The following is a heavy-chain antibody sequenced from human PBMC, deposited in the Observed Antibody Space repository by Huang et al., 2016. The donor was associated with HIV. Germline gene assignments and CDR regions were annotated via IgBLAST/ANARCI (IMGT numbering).Heavy chain of an antibody. Sequence: EVQLVDSGGGLVKPGGSLRLSFAASGFSLDSFHMFWVSQTPAKGLQWVASISPSSSFIEYADSVKGRFSISRDNAKNSLYLQMNSLRGEDTAVYYCVKDRGQQLSPFASWGQGTLVTVSS. CDR2: ISPSSSFI. CDR1: GFSLDSFH. V-gene: IGHV3-21*01. J-gene: IGHJ4*02. CDR3: VKDRGQQLSPFAS. D-gene: IGHD6-13*01.